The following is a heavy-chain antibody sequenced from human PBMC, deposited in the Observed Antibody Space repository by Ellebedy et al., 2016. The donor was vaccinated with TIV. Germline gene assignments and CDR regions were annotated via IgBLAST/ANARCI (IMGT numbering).Heavy chain of an antibody. V-gene: IGHV3-7*01. CDR3: AREGAYGDYSQVSFPFDP. Sequence: GESLKISCAASGFTFSSYWMSWVRQAPGKGLEWVASIRQDGNEKDYVDSVKGRFTISRDNGKNSLDLQMNSLRAEDSALYYCAREGAYGDYSQVSFPFDPWGQGTLVIVSS. CDR1: GFTFSSYW. CDR2: IRQDGNEK. D-gene: IGHD4-17*01. J-gene: IGHJ5*02.